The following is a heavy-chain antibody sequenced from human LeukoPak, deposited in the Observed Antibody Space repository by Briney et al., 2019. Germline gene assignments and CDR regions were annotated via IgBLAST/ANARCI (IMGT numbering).Heavy chain of an antibody. Sequence: SETLSLTCAVYGGSFSGYYWSWIRQSPGKGLEWIGSIYYSGSTYYNPSLKSRVTISIDTSKNHFSLNLTSVTAADTAVYYCARGAPPQNWGQGALVTVSS. CDR3: ARGAPPQN. V-gene: IGHV4-34*01. CDR1: GGSFSGYY. CDR2: IYYSGST. J-gene: IGHJ4*02.